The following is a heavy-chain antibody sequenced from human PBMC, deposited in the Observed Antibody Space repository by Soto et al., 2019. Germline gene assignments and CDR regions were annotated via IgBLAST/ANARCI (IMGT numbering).Heavy chain of an antibody. CDR2: ISYDGSNK. D-gene: IGHD1-26*01. CDR3: ARDGSLDAFDI. Sequence: GGSLRLSCAASGSTFSSYAMHWVRQAPGKGLEWVAVISYDGSNKYYADSVKGRFTISRDNSKNTLYLQMNSLRAEDTAVYYCARDGSLDAFDIWGQGTMVTVSS. V-gene: IGHV3-30-3*01. J-gene: IGHJ3*02. CDR1: GSTFSSYA.